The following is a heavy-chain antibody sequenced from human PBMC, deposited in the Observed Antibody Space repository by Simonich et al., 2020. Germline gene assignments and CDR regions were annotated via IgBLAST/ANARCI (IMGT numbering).Heavy chain of an antibody. D-gene: IGHD1-26*01. CDR3: ARDSPRSYYFDY. CDR2: ILYDGSNK. Sequence: VQLVESGGGVVQPVRSLRLSCAASGFTFSSYGMPWVRQAPGKGLEWVAFILYDGSNKYYADAVKGRFTISRDNSKNTLYLQMNSLRAEDTAVYYCARDSPRSYYFDYWGQGTLVTVSS. V-gene: IGHV3-33*01. J-gene: IGHJ4*02. CDR1: GFTFSSYG.